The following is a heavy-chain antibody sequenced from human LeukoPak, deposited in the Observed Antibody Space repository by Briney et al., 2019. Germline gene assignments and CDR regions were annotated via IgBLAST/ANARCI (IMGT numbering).Heavy chain of an antibody. CDR3: ARGRRVTRSEWFDP. CDR2: IYYSGHT. J-gene: IGHJ5*02. Sequence: SETLSLTGTVSGGSISSYYWDWIRQPPGKGLEWIAYIYYSGHTNYNPSLQSRVTISVDTSKNQFSLKLSSVIAADTAVYYCARGRRVTRSEWFDPWGQGNLFTVSS. V-gene: IGHV4-59*08. CDR1: GGSISSYY. D-gene: IGHD2-21*02.